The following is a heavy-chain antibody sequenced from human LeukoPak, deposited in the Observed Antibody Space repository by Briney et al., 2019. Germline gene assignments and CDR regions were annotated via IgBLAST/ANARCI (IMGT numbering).Heavy chain of an antibody. D-gene: IGHD3-10*01. CDR2: INPNSGGT. V-gene: IGHV1-2*06. CDR3: ARDMHSSGSYSPLDY. Sequence: ASVKVSCKASGYTFTGYCMHWVRQAPGQGLEWMGRINPNSGGTNYAQKFQGRVTMTRDTSISTAYMELSRLRSDDTAVYYCARDMHSSGSYSPLDYWGQGTLVTVSS. J-gene: IGHJ4*02. CDR1: GYTFTGYC.